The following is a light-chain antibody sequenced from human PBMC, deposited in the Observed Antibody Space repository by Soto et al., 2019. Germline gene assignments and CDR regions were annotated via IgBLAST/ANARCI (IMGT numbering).Light chain of an antibody. Sequence: PGARAILSCRASQSVSSYLAWYQQKPGRAPRLLIYDASKRATGIPARFSGSGSGTDFTLTISSLEPEDFAVYYCQQRSNWPVTFGPGTNVDIK. J-gene: IGKJ3*01. CDR2: DAS. V-gene: IGKV3-11*01. CDR1: QSVSSY. CDR3: QQRSNWPVT.